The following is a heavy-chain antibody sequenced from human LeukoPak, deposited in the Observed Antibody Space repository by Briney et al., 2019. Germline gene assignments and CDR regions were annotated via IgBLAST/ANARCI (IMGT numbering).Heavy chain of an antibody. CDR3: ARGYYGSGTQGGFDY. D-gene: IGHD3-10*01. CDR1: GYTFTGYY. J-gene: IGHJ4*02. V-gene: IGHV1-2*02. Sequence: ASVKVSCKASGYTFTGYYLHWVRQAPGQGLEWMGCVNPNSGDTNYAQKFQGSVTMTRDTSTSTVYMELSSLRSEDTAVYYCARGYYGSGTQGGFDYWGQGTLVTVSS. CDR2: VNPNSGDT.